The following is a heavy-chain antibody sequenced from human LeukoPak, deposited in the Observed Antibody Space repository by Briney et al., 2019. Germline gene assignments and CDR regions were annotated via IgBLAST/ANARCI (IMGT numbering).Heavy chain of an antibody. J-gene: IGHJ6*03. V-gene: IGHV3-23*01. Sequence: GGSLRLSCAASGFTFSSYDMTWIRQTPGKGQEWVALISRSGGTTYYADSVKGRFTISRDNSKNTLYLQMNSLRAEDTAEYYCAKRGGTESFYYFYYMYVWGKGTTVTVSS. D-gene: IGHD2-15*01. CDR3: AKRGGTESFYYFYYMYV. CDR2: ISRSGGTT. CDR1: GFTFSSYD.